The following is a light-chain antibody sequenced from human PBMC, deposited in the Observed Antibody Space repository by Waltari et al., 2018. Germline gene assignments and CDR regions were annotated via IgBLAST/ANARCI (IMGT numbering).Light chain of an antibody. CDR1: PSVLYSSNNKNY. V-gene: IGKV4-1*01. CDR2: WAS. CDR3: QQYYSTPLT. J-gene: IGKJ3*01. Sequence: DIVMTQSPDSLAVSLGERATINCKSSPSVLYSSNNKNYLAWYQQKPGQPPKLLIYWASTRESGVPDRFSGSGSGTDFTLTISSLQAEDVVVYYCQQYYSTPLTFGPGTKVDIK.